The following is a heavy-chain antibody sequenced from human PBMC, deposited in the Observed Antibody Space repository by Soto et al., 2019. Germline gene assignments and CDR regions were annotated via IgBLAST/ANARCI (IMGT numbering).Heavy chain of an antibody. CDR2: IYYSGST. J-gene: IGHJ4*02. CDR1: GDSITSYY. Sequence: SETLSLTCTVSGDSITSYYWSSIRQPPGKGLEWIGYIYYSGSTNYNPSLKSRVTISVDTSKNQFSLNLSSVTAADTAVYYCARDGPYSSSSYYFDYWGQGTLVTVSS. D-gene: IGHD6-13*01. V-gene: IGHV4-59*01. CDR3: ARDGPYSSSSYYFDY.